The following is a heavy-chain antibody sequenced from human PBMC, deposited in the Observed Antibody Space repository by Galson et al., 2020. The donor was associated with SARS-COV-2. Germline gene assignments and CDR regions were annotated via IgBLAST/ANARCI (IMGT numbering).Heavy chain of an antibody. CDR3: SKATCTSWSTFDS. CDR1: GFTFSSYA. J-gene: IGHJ4*02. Sequence: GGSLRLSWAASGFTFSSYAINWVRQPPGRGLEWVADIDNGGGDTYHADSVRGWSTIARDNPKYTLYLQMNSARAEDTAVYCCSKATCTSWSTFDSWGQGILVTVSS. V-gene: IGHV3-23*01. D-gene: IGHD2-2*01. CDR2: IDNGGGDT.